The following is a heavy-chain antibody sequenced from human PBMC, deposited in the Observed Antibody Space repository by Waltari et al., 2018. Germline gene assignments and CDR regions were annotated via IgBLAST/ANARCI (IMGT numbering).Heavy chain of an antibody. CDR3: ARLRDERYFDL. J-gene: IGHJ2*01. V-gene: IGHV4-38-2*01. CDR1: GYSISSGYY. Sequence: QVQLQESGPGLVKPSETLSLTCAVPGYSISSGYYWGWIRQPPGKGLEWIGSIYHSGSTYYNPSLKSRVTISVDTSKNQFSLKRSSVTAADTAVYYCARLRDERYFDLWGRGTLVTVSS. CDR2: IYHSGST. D-gene: IGHD3-10*01.